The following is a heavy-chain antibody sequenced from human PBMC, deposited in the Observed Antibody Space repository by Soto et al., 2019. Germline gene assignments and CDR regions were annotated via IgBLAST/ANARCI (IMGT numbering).Heavy chain of an antibody. Sequence: EVQLVESGGGLVQPGGSLRLSCADSGFSSSPFWMTWVRQAPGKGLEWVALIKQDGSEELYVDSVKGRFTISRDSSKNTVSLEMTSLRAEDTAVYYCAKGGRQWLVTSDFNYWGQGALVTVSS. CDR3: AKGGRQWLVTSDFNY. CDR1: GFSSSPFW. CDR2: IKQDGSEE. D-gene: IGHD6-19*01. V-gene: IGHV3-7*01. J-gene: IGHJ4*02.